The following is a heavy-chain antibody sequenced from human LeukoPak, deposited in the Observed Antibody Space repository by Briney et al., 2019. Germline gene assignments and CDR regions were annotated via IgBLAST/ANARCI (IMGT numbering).Heavy chain of an antibody. V-gene: IGHV3-30*04. J-gene: IGHJ4*01. CDR1: GFTFSSYA. Sequence: PGGSLRLSCAASGFTFSSYAMHWVRQAPGKGLEWVAVISYDGSNKYYADSVKGRFTISRDNSKNTLYLQMNSLRAEDTAVYYCARDPVAVAGEFDYWGHGTLVTVSS. CDR2: ISYDGSNK. D-gene: IGHD6-19*01. CDR3: ARDPVAVAGEFDY.